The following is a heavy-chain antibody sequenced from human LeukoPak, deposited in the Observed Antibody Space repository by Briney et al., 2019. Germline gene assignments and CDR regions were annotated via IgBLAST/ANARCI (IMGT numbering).Heavy chain of an antibody. CDR1: GFTFSSYS. CDR3: AKVIVVVITVFDY. CDR2: ISGSGGST. Sequence: TGGSLRLSCAASGFTFSSYSMNWVRQAPGKGLEWVSAISGSGGSTYYADSVKGRFTISRDNSKNTLYLQMNSLRAEDTAVYYCAKVIVVVITVFDYWGQGTLVTVSS. J-gene: IGHJ4*02. V-gene: IGHV3-23*01. D-gene: IGHD3-22*01.